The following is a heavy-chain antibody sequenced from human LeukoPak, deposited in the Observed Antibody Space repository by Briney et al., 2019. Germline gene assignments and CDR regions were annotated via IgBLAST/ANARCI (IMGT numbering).Heavy chain of an antibody. J-gene: IGHJ4*02. CDR2: ISAYNGNT. V-gene: IGHV1-18*01. D-gene: IGHD3-16*02. Sequence: KVSCKASGYTFTSYGISWVRQAPGQGLEWMGWISAYNGNTNYAQKLQSRVTMTTDTSTSTAYMELRSLRSDDTAVYYCARDIPHYDYVWGSYRPLFDYWGQGTLVTVSS. CDR1: GYTFTSYG. CDR3: ARDIPHYDYVWGSYRPLFDY.